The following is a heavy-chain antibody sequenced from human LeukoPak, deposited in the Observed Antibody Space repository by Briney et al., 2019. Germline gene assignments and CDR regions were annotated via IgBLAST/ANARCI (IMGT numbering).Heavy chain of an antibody. D-gene: IGHD3-22*01. V-gene: IGHV3-74*01. CDR3: ARATYDSSGRYFDY. Sequence: GGSLRLSCAASGFTFSSYWMHWVRQAPGKGLVWVSRINSDGNSTSYADSVKGRFTISRDNAKNTLYLQMNSLRTEDTAVYYCARATYDSSGRYFDYWGPGTLVTVSS. CDR2: INSDGNST. CDR1: GFTFSSYW. J-gene: IGHJ4*02.